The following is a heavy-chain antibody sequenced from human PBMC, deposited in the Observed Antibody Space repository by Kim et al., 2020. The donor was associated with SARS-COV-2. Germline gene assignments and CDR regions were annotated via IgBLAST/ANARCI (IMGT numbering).Heavy chain of an antibody. J-gene: IGHJ4*02. CDR3: AREAQAAVAMVRGVYFDY. Sequence: KGRFTISRDNSKNTRYRQMNSLRAEDTAVYYCAREAQAAVAMVRGVYFDYWGQGTLVTVSS. V-gene: IGHV3-30*07. D-gene: IGHD3-10*01.